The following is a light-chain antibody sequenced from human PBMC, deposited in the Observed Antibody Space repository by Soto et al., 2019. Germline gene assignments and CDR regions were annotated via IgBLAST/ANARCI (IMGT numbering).Light chain of an antibody. CDR1: QSVSSH. Sequence: IVLTQSPATLSLSPGERSALSCRASQSVSSHLAWYQQKPGQAPRLLIYDASNRATGIPARFSGSVSGTDFTLIISSLEPEDLAVYYCQQRSNWPLTFGGGTKVEIK. J-gene: IGKJ4*01. V-gene: IGKV3-11*01. CDR3: QQRSNWPLT. CDR2: DAS.